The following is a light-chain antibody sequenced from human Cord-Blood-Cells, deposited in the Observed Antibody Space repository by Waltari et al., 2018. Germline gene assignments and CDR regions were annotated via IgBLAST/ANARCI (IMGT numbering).Light chain of an antibody. Sequence: QSALTQPASVSGSPGQSITIPCPGTSSDVGGYNYVSCYQQHPGKAPKLMIYEVSNRPSGVSNRFSGSKSGNTASLTISGLQAEDEADYYCSSYTSSSTLYVFGTGTKVTVL. V-gene: IGLV2-14*01. CDR3: SSYTSSSTLYV. J-gene: IGLJ1*01. CDR2: EVS. CDR1: SSDVGGYNY.